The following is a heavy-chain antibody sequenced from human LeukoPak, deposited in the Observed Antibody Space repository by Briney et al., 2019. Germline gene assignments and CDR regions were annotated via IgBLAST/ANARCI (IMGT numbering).Heavy chain of an antibody. Sequence: GGSLRLSCAASGFTFSSYAMSWVRQAPGKGLEWVSAISGSGGSTYYADSVKGRFTISRDNAKNSLYLQMNSLRAEDTAVYYCARQQLEYYYYMDVWGKGTTVTVSS. CDR2: ISGSGGST. CDR3: ARQQLEYYYYMDV. J-gene: IGHJ6*03. CDR1: GFTFSSYA. D-gene: IGHD6-13*01. V-gene: IGHV3-23*01.